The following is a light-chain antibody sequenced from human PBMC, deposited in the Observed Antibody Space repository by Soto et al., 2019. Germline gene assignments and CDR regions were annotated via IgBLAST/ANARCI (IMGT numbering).Light chain of an antibody. V-gene: IGKV3-20*01. J-gene: IGKJ2*01. CDR2: AAS. Sequence: EIVLTQSPGTLSLSPGERATLSCRASQSLSISYVVWYQQKPGQAPRLLIYAASRRATGIPDRFSGSGSATEYTLTISRLEPEDFAVYYCQQQGTFGQGTKLEIK. CDR1: QSLSISY. CDR3: QQQGT.